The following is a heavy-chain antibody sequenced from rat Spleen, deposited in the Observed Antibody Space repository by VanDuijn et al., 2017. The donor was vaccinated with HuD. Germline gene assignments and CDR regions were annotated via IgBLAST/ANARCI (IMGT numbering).Heavy chain of an antibody. CDR2: ISYSGSP. J-gene: IGHJ2*01. CDR3: ARYSAAISFDY. V-gene: IGHV3-1*01. CDR1: GYSITSNY. Sequence: EVQLQESGPALVKPSQSLSLTCSVTGYSITSNYWGWIRKFPGDKMEWIGHISYSGSPSYSPSLKGRISISRDTSKNQFFLQLESVTTEDTATYFCARYSAAISFDYWGQGVMVTVSS. D-gene: IGHD1-2*01.